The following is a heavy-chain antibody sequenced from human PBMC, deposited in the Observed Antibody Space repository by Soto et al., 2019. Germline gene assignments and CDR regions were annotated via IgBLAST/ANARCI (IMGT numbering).Heavy chain of an antibody. CDR3: ARDIIQWEVVARTSPNFAMDV. V-gene: IGHV1-2*02. CDR1: GYTFSAYY. D-gene: IGHD2-15*01. Sequence: QVQLVQSGAEVKRPGASMRLSCKASGYTFSAYYIYWVRQAPGQGLDWVGWLNPNTGATNYAQKFRGRVAMTKETSITTAYMELSSLTSDDTAVYYCARDIIQWEVVARTSPNFAMDVWGQGTSVTVSS. CDR2: LNPNTGAT. J-gene: IGHJ6*02.